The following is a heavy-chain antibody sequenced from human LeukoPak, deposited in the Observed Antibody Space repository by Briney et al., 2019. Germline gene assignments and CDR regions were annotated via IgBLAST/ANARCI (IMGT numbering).Heavy chain of an antibody. Sequence: GGSLRLSCAASGFPLSTYAMSWVRQAPGKGLEWVSSIRGSDGSTHYADSVKGRFAISRDNSKNTLYLQMNSLRAEDTAVYYCAKDVYGDYGGLDYWGQGTLVTVSS. CDR1: GFPLSTYA. CDR3: AKDVYGDYGGLDY. J-gene: IGHJ4*02. D-gene: IGHD4-17*01. V-gene: IGHV3-23*01. CDR2: IRGSDGST.